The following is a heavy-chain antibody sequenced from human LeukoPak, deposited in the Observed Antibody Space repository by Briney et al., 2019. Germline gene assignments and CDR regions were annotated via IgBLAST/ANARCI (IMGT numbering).Heavy chain of an antibody. V-gene: IGHV3-23*01. J-gene: IGHJ4*02. CDR2: ISGSGSGGST. Sequence: GGSLRLSCAASGFTFSSSAMSWVRQAPGKGLEWVSSISGSGSGGSTYYADSVKGRFTISRDNSKNTLYLQMNSLRAEDTAVYYCAREVRLYSYGFFDYWGQGTLVTVSS. D-gene: IGHD5-18*01. CDR3: AREVRLYSYGFFDY. CDR1: GFTFSSSA.